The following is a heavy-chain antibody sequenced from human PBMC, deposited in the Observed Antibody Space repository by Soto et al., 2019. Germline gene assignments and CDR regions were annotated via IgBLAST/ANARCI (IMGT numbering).Heavy chain of an antibody. D-gene: IGHD3-9*01. J-gene: IGHJ4*02. V-gene: IGHV4-30-4*01. Sequence: SETLSLTCTVSGGSISSGDYYWSWILQPPVKGLEWIGYIYYSGSTYYNPSLKSRVTISVDTSKNQFSLKLSSVTAADTAVYYCAREYYDILTGHTGLEYWGQGTLIIVSS. CDR3: AREYYDILTGHTGLEY. CDR2: IYYSGST. CDR1: GGSISSGDYY.